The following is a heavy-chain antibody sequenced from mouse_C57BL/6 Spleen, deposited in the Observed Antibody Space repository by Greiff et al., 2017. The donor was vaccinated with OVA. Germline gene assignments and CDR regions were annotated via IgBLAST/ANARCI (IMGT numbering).Heavy chain of an antibody. CDR2: IYPGSGST. J-gene: IGHJ1*03. CDR3: ATCQLVWYFGG. D-gene: IGHD4-1*02. V-gene: IGHV1-55*01. Sequence: QVQLQQPGAELVKPGASVKMSCKASGYTFTSYWITWVKQRPGQGLEWIGDIYPGSGSTNYNEKFKSKATMTVDTSSNTAYLQHSSLTSEDSAVYYGATCQLVWYFGGWGTGTTVTVSS. CDR1: GYTFTSYW.